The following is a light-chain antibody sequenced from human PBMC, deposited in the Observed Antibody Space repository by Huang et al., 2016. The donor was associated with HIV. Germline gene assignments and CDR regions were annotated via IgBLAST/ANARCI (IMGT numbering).Light chain of an antibody. CDR1: QSVGHNN. CDR2: GVS. J-gene: IGKJ1*01. CDR3: QQYASSPWT. V-gene: IGKV3-20*01. Sequence: EIVLTQSPDTLSLTPGGRATLFCRASQSVGHNNLAWYQQEPGQAPRLLISGVSVRATYIPERFSGSGSGTEFTLTINGLEPEDFAVYYCQQYASSPWTFGQGTKVEIK.